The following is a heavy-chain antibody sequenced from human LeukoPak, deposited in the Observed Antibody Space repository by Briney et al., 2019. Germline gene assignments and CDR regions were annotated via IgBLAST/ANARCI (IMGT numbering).Heavy chain of an antibody. CDR2: IIPIFGTE. V-gene: IGHV1-69*05. Sequence: ASVKVSCXASGGTFSSYAISWVQQAPGQGLEWMGGIIPIFGTEKYAQKFQGRVTITTDESTSTAYMELSSLRSEDTAMYHCAREWSSALDYWGQGTLVTVSS. CDR1: GGTFSSYA. CDR3: AREWSSALDY. D-gene: IGHD3-3*01. J-gene: IGHJ4*02.